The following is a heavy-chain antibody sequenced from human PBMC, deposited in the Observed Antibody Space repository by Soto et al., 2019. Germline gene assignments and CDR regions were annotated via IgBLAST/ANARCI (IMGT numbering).Heavy chain of an antibody. D-gene: IGHD6-13*01. V-gene: IGHV3-74*01. J-gene: IGHJ6*03. Sequence: GGSLRLSCAASGFTFSSYWMHWVRQAPGKGLVWVSRLNSDGTSANYADSVKGRFTTSRDNAQNTVYLQMNSLRAEDTAVYYCVRGSWQNYYIDVWGKGTTVTV. CDR2: LNSDGTSA. CDR3: VRGSWQNYYIDV. CDR1: GFTFSSYW.